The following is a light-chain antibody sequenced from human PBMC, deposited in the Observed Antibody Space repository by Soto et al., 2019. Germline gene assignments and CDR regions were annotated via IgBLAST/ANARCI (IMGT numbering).Light chain of an antibody. J-gene: IGLJ1*01. V-gene: IGLV2-14*01. CDR1: SSDVGDYNY. CDR3: SSYRTGSAFYV. CDR2: EVR. Sequence: QSVLTQPASVSGSPGQSITISCTGTSSDVGDYNYVSWYQHHPGKAPKLIIYEVRNRPSGVPNRFSGAKSGNTASLTISGLQAGDEADYYCSSYRTGSAFYVFGSGTKVTVL.